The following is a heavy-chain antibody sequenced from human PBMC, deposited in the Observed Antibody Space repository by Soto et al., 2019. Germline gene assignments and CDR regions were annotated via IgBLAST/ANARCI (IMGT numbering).Heavy chain of an antibody. Sequence: EVQLVESGGGLVQPGGSLRLSCAASGFTFSSYWMHWVRQVPGKGRLWVSRIDEYGSTINYADSVKGRFTISRDNARNTLNLEMNSLRAEDTALYYCTRDIGGKGAYWGPGTLVTVS. D-gene: IGHD3-10*01. CDR3: TRDIGGKGAY. CDR2: IDEYGSTI. J-gene: IGHJ4*02. V-gene: IGHV3-74*01. CDR1: GFTFSSYW.